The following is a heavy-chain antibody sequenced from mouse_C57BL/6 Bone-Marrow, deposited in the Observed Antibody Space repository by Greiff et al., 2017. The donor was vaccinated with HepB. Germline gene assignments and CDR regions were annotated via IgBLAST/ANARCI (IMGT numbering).Heavy chain of an antibody. CDR3: ARGANWVGFAY. CDR1: GYSITSGYY. V-gene: IGHV3-6*01. CDR2: ISYDGSN. J-gene: IGHJ3*01. Sequence: EVQLQQSGPGLVKPSQSLSLTCSVTGYSITSGYYWNWIRQFPGNKLEWMGYISYDGSNNYNPSLKNRISITRDTSKNQFFLKLNSVTTEDTATYYCARGANWVGFAYWGQGTLVTVSA. D-gene: IGHD4-1*01.